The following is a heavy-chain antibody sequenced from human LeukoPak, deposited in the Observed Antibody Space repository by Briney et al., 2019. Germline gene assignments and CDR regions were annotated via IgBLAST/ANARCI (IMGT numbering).Heavy chain of an antibody. V-gene: IGHV4-59*08. D-gene: IGHD4-17*01. J-gene: IGHJ3*02. CDR2: IYYSGST. Sequence: SETLSLTCTVSGGSISSYYWNWIRQPPGKGLEWIGYIYYSGSTYYNPSLKSRVTISVDTSKNQFSLKLSSVTAADTAVYYCARGLRSPKGADAFDIWGQGTMVTVSS. CDR1: GGSISSYY. CDR3: ARGLRSPKGADAFDI.